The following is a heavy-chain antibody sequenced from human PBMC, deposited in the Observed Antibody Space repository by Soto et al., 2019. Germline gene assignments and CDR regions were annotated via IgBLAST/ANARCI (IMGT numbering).Heavy chain of an antibody. CDR3: ARRVMITPIDGNWFDP. Sequence: QVQLVQSGAEVKKPGSSVKVSCKASGGTFSSYAISWVRQAPGQGREWMGGIIPIFGTANYAQKFQGRVTITADESTSTAYMELSSLRSEDTAVYYCARRVMITPIDGNWFDPWGQGTMVTVSS. J-gene: IGHJ5*02. CDR1: GGTFSSYA. V-gene: IGHV1-69*01. CDR2: IIPIFGTA. D-gene: IGHD3-16*01.